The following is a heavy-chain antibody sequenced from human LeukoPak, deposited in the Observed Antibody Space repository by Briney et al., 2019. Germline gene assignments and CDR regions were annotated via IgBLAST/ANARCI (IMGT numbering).Heavy chain of an antibody. CDR1: GGSFSGYY. CDR2: INHSGST. D-gene: IGHD6-13*01. CDR3: ARMFRSSWYINWFDP. Sequence: SETLSLTCAVYGGSFSGYYWSWIRQPPGKGLEWIGEINHSGSTNCNPSLKSRLTISVDTSKNQFSLKLNFVTAADTAMYYCARMFRSSWYINWFDPWGQGTLVTVSS. J-gene: IGHJ5*02. V-gene: IGHV4-34*01.